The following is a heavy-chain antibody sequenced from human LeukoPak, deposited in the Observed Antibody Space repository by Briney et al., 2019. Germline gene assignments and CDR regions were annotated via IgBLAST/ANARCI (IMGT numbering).Heavy chain of an antibody. J-gene: IGHJ4*02. CDR2: ISGDDNTT. Sequence: LISGDDNTTHYADSVKCRVTISRDNSKNSLYLQMNSLRTEDTALYYCAKSGAAAGALYDSWGQGTLVTVSS. V-gene: IGHV3-43*02. CDR3: AKSGAAAGALYDS. D-gene: IGHD6-13*01.